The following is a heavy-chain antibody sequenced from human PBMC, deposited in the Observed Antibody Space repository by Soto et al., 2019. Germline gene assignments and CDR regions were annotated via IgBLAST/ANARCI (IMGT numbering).Heavy chain of an antibody. V-gene: IGHV3-9*01. CDR3: AKDAITMVRGVISYYGMDV. D-gene: IGHD3-10*01. J-gene: IGHJ6*02. Sequence: EVQLVESGGGLVQPGRSLRLSCAASGFTFDDYAMHWVRQAPGKGLEWVSGISWNSGSIGYADSVKGRFTISRDNANNSLYLQMNSLRAEDTALYYCAKDAITMVRGVISYYGMDVWGQGTTVTVSS. CDR2: ISWNSGSI. CDR1: GFTFDDYA.